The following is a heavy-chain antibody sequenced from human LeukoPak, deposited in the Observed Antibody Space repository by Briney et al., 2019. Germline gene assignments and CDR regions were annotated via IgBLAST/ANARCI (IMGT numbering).Heavy chain of an antibody. CDR3: ARWGSTSCYDY. CDR2: ISTNGDST. D-gene: IGHD2-2*01. V-gene: IGHV3-64*02. CDR1: GFTFSTYA. J-gene: IGHJ4*02. Sequence: GGSPRLSCAASGFTFSTYAMHWVRQAPGKGLEYVSAISTNGDSTYYADSVKGRLTISRDNSKNTLFLQMGSLRADDMAVYYCARWGSTSCYDYWGQGTLVTVSS.